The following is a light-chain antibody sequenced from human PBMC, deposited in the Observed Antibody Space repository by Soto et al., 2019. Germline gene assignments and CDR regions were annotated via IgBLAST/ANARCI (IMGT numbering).Light chain of an antibody. Sequence: DIVMTQSPATLSVSPGERGTLSCRASQTVRNNYLAWYQQKPGQAPRLLIYDASSRATGIPDRFSGGGSGTDFTLTISRLEPEDFAVYYCQQRSNWPITFGPGTKVDIK. J-gene: IGKJ3*01. CDR2: DAS. CDR3: QQRSNWPIT. V-gene: IGKV3D-20*02. CDR1: QTVRNNY.